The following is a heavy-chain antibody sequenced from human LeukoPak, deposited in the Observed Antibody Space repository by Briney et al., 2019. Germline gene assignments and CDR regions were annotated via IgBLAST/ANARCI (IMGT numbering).Heavy chain of an antibody. CDR2: IYSGGST. CDR1: GFTFSGSA. J-gene: IGHJ4*02. Sequence: GGSLKLSCAASGFTFSGSAMHWVRQAPGKGLEWVSVIYSGGSTYYADSVKGRFTISRDNSKNTLYLQMNSLRAEDTAVYYCARGRVPYYWGQGTLVTVSS. CDR3: ARGRVPYY. V-gene: IGHV3-53*01.